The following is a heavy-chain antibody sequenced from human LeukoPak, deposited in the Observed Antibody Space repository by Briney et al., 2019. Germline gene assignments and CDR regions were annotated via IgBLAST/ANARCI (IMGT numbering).Heavy chain of an antibody. V-gene: IGHV3-23*01. CDR3: ARARYSSSWDFDY. J-gene: IGHJ4*02. Sequence: GGSLRLSCAASGFTFSSYAMHWVRQAPGKGLEWVSAISGSGGSTYYADSVKGRFTISRDNSKNTLYLQMNSLRAEDTAVYYCARARYSSSWDFDYWGQGTLVTVSS. CDR1: GFTFSSYA. CDR2: ISGSGGST. D-gene: IGHD6-13*01.